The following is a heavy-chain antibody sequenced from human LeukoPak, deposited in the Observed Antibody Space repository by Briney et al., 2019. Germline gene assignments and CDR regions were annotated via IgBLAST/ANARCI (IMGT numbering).Heavy chain of an antibody. V-gene: IGHV4-38-2*02. CDR2: IYHSGST. Sequence: PSETLSLTCTVSGYSISSGYYWGWIRQPPGKGLEWIGSIYHSGSTYYNPSLKSRVTISVDTSKNQFSLKLSSVTAADTAVYYCARGFGTTVTNYYFDYWGQGTLVTVSS. J-gene: IGHJ4*02. CDR3: ARGFGTTVTNYYFDY. CDR1: GYSISSGYY. D-gene: IGHD4-17*01.